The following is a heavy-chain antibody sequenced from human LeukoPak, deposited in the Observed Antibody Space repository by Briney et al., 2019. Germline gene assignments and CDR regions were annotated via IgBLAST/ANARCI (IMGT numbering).Heavy chain of an antibody. V-gene: IGHV4-61*08. CDR3: ARGRGIVVVPAASTRPFDY. CDR2: IYYSGST. CDR1: GGSLSSGGYY. Sequence: SETLSLTCTASGGSLSSGGYYWSWIRQPPGEGLELIGYIYYSGSTNYNPSLKSRVTISVDTSKNQFSLKLSSVTAADTAVYYCARGRGIVVVPAASTRPFDYWGQGTLVTVSS. J-gene: IGHJ4*02. D-gene: IGHD2-2*01.